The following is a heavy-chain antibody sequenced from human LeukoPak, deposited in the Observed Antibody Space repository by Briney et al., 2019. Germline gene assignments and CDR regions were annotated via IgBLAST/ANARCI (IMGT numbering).Heavy chain of an antibody. J-gene: IGHJ3*02. CDR2: IYYSRST. D-gene: IGHD4/OR15-4a*01. CDR1: RGSISSPTYY. CDR3: AQSDVLAGAFDI. V-gene: IGHV4-39*01. Sequence: SETLSLTCTVSRGSISSPTYYWGWIRQPPGKGLEWIGYIYYSRSTYYNPSLKSRVTISVDTSKNQFSLNLSSVTAADTAVYYCAQSDVLAGAFDIWGQGTMVIVS.